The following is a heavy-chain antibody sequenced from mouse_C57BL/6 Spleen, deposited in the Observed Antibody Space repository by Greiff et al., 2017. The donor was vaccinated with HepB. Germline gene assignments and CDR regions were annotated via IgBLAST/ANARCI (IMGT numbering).Heavy chain of an antibody. Sequence: EVKLVESGGDLVKPGGSLKLSCAASGFTFSSYGMSWVRQTPDKRLEWVATISSGGSYTYYPDSVKGRFTIARDNAKNTLYLQMSSLKSEDTAMYYCARHEDYGSSWYVDVWGTGTTVTVSS. CDR3: ARHEDYGSSWYVDV. D-gene: IGHD1-1*01. J-gene: IGHJ1*03. V-gene: IGHV5-6*02. CDR2: ISSGGSYT. CDR1: GFTFSSYG.